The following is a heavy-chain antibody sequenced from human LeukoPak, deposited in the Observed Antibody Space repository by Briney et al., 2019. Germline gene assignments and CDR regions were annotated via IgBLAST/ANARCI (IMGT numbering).Heavy chain of an antibody. CDR2: IYYSGST. J-gene: IGHJ4*02. CDR3: ARFTVTGFDY. Sequence: PSETLSLTCTVSGGSISSYYRSWIRQPPGKGLEWIGYIYYSGSTNYNPSLKCRVTISVDTSKNQFSLKLSSVTAADTAVYYCARFTVTGFDYWGQGTLVTVSS. V-gene: IGHV4-59*01. D-gene: IGHD4-4*01. CDR1: GGSISSYY.